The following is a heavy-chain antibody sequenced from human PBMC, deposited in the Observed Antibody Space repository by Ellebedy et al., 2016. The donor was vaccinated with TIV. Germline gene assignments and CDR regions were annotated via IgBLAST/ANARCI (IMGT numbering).Heavy chain of an antibody. CDR3: ASVPSAGADF. CDR1: GYPFTNYY. V-gene: IGHV1-46*01. Sequence: ASVKVSCKASGYPFTNYYFHWIRQAPGQGLEWMGVLDARVGSTTYAETLQGRITMTRDTSTRTVYMELRSLRFEDTAVYYCASVPSAGADFWGQGTLVTVSS. D-gene: IGHD4-17*01. CDR2: LDARVGST. J-gene: IGHJ4*02.